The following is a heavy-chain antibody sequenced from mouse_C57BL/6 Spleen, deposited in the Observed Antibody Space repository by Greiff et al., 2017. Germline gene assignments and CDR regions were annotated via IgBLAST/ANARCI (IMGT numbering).Heavy chain of an antibody. V-gene: IGHV14-4*01. CDR1: GFNIKDDY. CDR3: PTTGYFDV. CDR2: IDPENGDT. J-gene: IGHJ1*03. Sequence: EVQLQQSGAELVRPGASVKLSCTASGFNIKDDYMHWVKQRPEQGLEWIGWIDPENGDTAYASKFQGKATITADTSSNTAYLQLSSLTSEDTAVYYCPTTGYFDVWGTGTTVTVSS.